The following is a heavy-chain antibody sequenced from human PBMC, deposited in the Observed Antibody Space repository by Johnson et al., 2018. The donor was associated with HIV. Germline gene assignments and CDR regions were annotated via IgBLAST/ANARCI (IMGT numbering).Heavy chain of an antibody. D-gene: IGHD2-2*01. CDR1: GFSFNDAW. J-gene: IGHJ3*01. CDR3: AKDPFDCSSTSCYLDDAFDL. V-gene: IGHV3-15*01. CDR2: VKSKTDGGTT. Sequence: VQLVESGGGLVKPGGSLRLSCAASGFSFNDAWMNWVRQTPGKGVEWVGRVKSKTDGGTTDYAAPVKGRFTISRDNSKNTLYLQMNSLRAEDTAVYYCAKDPFDCSSTSCYLDDAFDLWGQGTMVTVSS.